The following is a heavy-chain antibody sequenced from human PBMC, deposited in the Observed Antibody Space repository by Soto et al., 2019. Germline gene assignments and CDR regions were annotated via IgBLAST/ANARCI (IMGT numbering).Heavy chain of an antibody. J-gene: IGHJ6*02. CDR1: GFTFSNAW. Sequence: KPGGSLRLSCAASGFTFSNAWMSWVRQAPGKGLEWVGRIKSKTDGGTTDYAAPVKGRFTISRDDSKNTLYLQMNSLKTEDTAVYYCTTDGGDVSSDYYYYYYGMDVWGQGTTVTVSS. V-gene: IGHV3-15*01. D-gene: IGHD3-10*01. CDR3: TTDGGDVSSDYYYYYYGMDV. CDR2: IKSKTDGGTT.